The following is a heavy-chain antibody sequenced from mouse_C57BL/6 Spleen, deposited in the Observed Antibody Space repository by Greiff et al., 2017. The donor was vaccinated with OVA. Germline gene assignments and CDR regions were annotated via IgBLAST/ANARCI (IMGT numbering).Heavy chain of an antibody. CDR2: IDPSDSET. V-gene: IGHV1-52*01. Sequence: VQLQQPGAELVRPGSSVKLSCKASGYTFTSYWMHWVKQRPIQGLEWIGNIDPSDSETHYNQKFKDKATLTVDKSSSTAYMQLSSLTSEDSAVYYCARPYYGSSPFAYWGQGTLVTVSA. D-gene: IGHD1-1*01. CDR1: GYTFTSYW. CDR3: ARPYYGSSPFAY. J-gene: IGHJ3*01.